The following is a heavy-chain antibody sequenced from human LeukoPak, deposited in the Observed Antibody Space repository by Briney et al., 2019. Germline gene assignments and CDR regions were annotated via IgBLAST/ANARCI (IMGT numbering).Heavy chain of an antibody. J-gene: IGHJ4*02. CDR1: GGSISSSSYY. D-gene: IGHD3-22*01. CDR2: IYYSGST. Sequence: PSETLSLTCTVSGGSISSSSYYWGWIRQPPGKGLECIGNIYYSGSTYYNPSLKSRVTISVDTSKNQFSLKLSSVTAADTAVYYCAREYDSSGHYYRAPFDYWGQGALFSASS. V-gene: IGHV4-39*02. CDR3: AREYDSSGHYYRAPFDY.